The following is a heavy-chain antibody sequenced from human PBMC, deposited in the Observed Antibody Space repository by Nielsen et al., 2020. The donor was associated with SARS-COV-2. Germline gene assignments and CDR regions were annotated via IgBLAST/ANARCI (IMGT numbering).Heavy chain of an antibody. J-gene: IGHJ4*02. CDR1: GGSISSYY. V-gene: IGHV4-59*08. CDR3: ASSPSDFWSGHFDY. CDR2: IYYSGST. D-gene: IGHD3-3*01. Sequence: SETLSLTCTVPGGSISSYYWSWIRQPPGKGLEWIGYIYYSGSTNYNPSLKSRVTISVDTSKNQFSLKLSSVTAADTAVYYCASSPSDFWSGHFDYWGQATLVTVAS.